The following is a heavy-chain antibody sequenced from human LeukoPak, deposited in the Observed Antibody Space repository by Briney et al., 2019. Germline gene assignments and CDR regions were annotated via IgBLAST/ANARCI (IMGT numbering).Heavy chain of an antibody. Sequence: ASVKVSCKAAGFSFSSYGIGWGRQAPGQGLEWMGWISAYNGNTNYAQKLQGRVTMTTDTYTSTAYMELRSLRSDDTAVYYCARDPGVSYYSDSSLFDYWGQGTLVTVSS. V-gene: IGHV1-18*01. D-gene: IGHD3-22*01. CDR3: ARDPGVSYYSDSSLFDY. CDR1: GFSFSSYG. J-gene: IGHJ4*02. CDR2: ISAYNGNT.